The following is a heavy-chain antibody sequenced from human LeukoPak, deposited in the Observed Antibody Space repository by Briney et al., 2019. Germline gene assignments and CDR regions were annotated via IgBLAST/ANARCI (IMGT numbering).Heavy chain of an antibody. J-gene: IGHJ4*02. Sequence: GGSLRLSCAASGFTFSNSAMHWVRQAPGKGLEWVAFISHDGSNKYYADSVKGRFTISRDNSKNTLYLQMNSLRAEDTAVYYCARGPVDLTYYYGSGSYFDYWGQGTLVTVSS. CDR3: ARGPVDLTYYYGSGSYFDY. CDR1: GFTFSNSA. CDR2: ISHDGSNK. D-gene: IGHD3-10*01. V-gene: IGHV3-30-3*01.